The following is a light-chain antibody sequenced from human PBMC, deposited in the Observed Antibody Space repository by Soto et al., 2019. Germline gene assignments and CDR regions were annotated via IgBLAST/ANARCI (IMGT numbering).Light chain of an antibody. CDR2: GAS. CDR3: QQYNYWPPYT. J-gene: IGKJ2*01. V-gene: IGKV3-15*01. CDR1: QSLSNN. Sequence: EIVMTQSPATLSVSPGERATLSCMASQSLSNNLAWYQQKPGQALRLLIYGASTRATGIPARFSGSGSGTEFTLTISSLQSGDFAVYYCQQYNYWPPYTFGQGTKVEIK.